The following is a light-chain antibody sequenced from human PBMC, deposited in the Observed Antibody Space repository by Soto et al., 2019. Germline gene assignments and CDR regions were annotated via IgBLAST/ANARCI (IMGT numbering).Light chain of an antibody. CDR3: QQHGSSPPSWT. V-gene: IGKV3-20*01. CDR2: GAS. CDR1: QSVSSNY. J-gene: IGKJ1*01. Sequence: ETVLTQSPGTLSLSPGERATLFCRASQSVSSNYLAWYQQKPGQAPRLLIYGASSRATGIPDRFSGSGSGTDFCLTISRREPEDAAVYYCQQHGSSPPSWTFGQGTKVEIK.